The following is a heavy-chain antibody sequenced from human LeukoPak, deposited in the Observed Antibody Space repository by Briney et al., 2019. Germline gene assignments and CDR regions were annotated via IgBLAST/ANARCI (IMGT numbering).Heavy chain of an antibody. Sequence: GGSLRLSCAASGFTFSSYSMNWVRQAPGKGLEWVSYISSSSSTIYYADSVKGRFTISRDNAKNSLYLQMNSLRAEDTAVYYCARAGRRDGYNYPFDYWGQGTLVTVSS. CDR2: ISSSSSTI. J-gene: IGHJ4*02. V-gene: IGHV3-48*04. D-gene: IGHD5-24*01. CDR1: GFTFSSYS. CDR3: ARAGRRDGYNYPFDY.